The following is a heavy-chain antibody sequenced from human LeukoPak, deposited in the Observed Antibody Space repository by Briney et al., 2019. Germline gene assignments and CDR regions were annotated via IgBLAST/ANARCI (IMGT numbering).Heavy chain of an antibody. CDR3: ARDRSGTYYTFDV. J-gene: IGHJ3*01. CDR2: ISYSGRT. Sequence: KPSETLSLTCSVSGGSIGSSFWNWIRLSPGKGLEWIGYISYSGRTNYSPSLKSRVTISIDTSKNRLSLTLSSVTAADTALYYCARDRSGTYYTFDVWGQGTMVTVSA. CDR1: GGSIGSSF. D-gene: IGHD1-26*01. V-gene: IGHV4-59*13.